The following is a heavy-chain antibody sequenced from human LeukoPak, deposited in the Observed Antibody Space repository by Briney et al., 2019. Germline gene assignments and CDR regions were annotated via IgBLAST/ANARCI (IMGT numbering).Heavy chain of an antibody. CDR3: AKGGDYYGSGSYYDY. CDR2: ISGSGGST. J-gene: IGHJ4*02. CDR1: GFTVSNKY. Sequence: PGGSLRLSCVASGFTVSNKYMSWVRQAPGKGLEWVSGISGSGGSTYYADSVKGRFTISRDNSKNTLYLQMNSLRVEDTAVYHCAKGGDYYGSGSYYDYWGQGALVTVSS. D-gene: IGHD3-10*01. V-gene: IGHV3-23*01.